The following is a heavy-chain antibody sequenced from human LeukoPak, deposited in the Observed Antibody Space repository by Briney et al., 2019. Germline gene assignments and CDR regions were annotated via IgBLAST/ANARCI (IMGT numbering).Heavy chain of an antibody. CDR2: INPNSGGT. Sequence: ASVKVSCKASGYTFTGYYMHWVRQAPGQGPEWMGWINPNSGGTNYAQKFQGRVTMTRDTSISTAYMELSRLRSDDTAVYYCAREHDYGDYRWFDPWGQGTLVTVSS. CDR3: AREHDYGDYRWFDP. D-gene: IGHD4-17*01. V-gene: IGHV1-2*02. J-gene: IGHJ5*02. CDR1: GYTFTGYY.